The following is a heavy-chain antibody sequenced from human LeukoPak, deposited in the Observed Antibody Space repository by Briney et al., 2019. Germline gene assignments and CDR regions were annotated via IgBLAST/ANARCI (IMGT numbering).Heavy chain of an antibody. CDR2: IYSGGTT. CDR3: ARHFGVVTKGVYYYYYGLDV. J-gene: IGHJ6*02. V-gene: IGHV3-66*04. D-gene: IGHD3-3*01. Sequence: GGSLRLSCAASGFTVSSNYMSWVRQAPGKGLEWVSVIYSGGTTYYADSVKGRFTISRDNSKNTLYLQMNSLRAEDTAVYYCARHFGVVTKGVYYYYYGLDVWGQGTTATVSS. CDR1: GFTVSSNY.